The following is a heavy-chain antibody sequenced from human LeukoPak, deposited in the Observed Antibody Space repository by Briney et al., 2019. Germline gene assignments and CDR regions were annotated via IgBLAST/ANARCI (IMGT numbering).Heavy chain of an antibody. CDR2: INRDASTM. D-gene: IGHD2-8*01. CDR1: GFTFSTYW. Sequence: GGSLRLSCVASGFTFSTYWMGWVRQAPGMGLEWVANINRDASTMHYVDSVKGRFTISRDNAKNSLSLQMNSLRAEDTALYYCARDNGESLDYWGQGTLVTVSS. J-gene: IGHJ4*02. V-gene: IGHV3-7*01. CDR3: ARDNGESLDY.